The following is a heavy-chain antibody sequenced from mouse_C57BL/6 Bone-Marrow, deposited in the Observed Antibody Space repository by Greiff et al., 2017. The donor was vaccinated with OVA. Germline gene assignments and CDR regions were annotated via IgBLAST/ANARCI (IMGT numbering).Heavy chain of an antibody. CDR3: ARGDYGHV. Sequence: VQGVESGAELVRPGTSVKVSCKASGYAFTNYLIEWVKQRPGQGLEWIGVINPGSGGTNYNEKFKGKATLTADKSSSTAYMQLSSLTSEDSAVYFCARGDYGHVWGTGTTVTVSS. J-gene: IGHJ1*03. CDR2: INPGSGGT. D-gene: IGHD2-4*01. CDR1: GYAFTNYL. V-gene: IGHV1-54*01.